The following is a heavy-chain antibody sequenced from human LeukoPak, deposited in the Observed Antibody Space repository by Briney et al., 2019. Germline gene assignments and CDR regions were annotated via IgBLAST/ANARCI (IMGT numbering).Heavy chain of an antibody. CDR1: GGSINSSSYY. J-gene: IGHJ4*02. CDR3: ASLWYSRSSLDY. D-gene: IGHD6-6*01. CDR2: IYYSGST. V-gene: IGHV4-39*01. Sequence: SETLSLTCTVSGGSINSSSYYWGWIRQPPGKGLEWIGSIYYSGSTYYNPSLKSRITISVDTSNNQFSLKLSSLTAADTAVYYCASLWYSRSSLDYWGQGTLVTVSS.